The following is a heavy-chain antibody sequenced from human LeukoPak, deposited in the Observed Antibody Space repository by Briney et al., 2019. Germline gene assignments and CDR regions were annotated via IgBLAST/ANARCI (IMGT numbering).Heavy chain of an antibody. Sequence: GGSLILSCAASGFTFSSYAMSWVRQAPGKGLEWVSAVSGSGGSTYYADSVKGRFTISRDNSKNTLYLQMNSLRAEDTAVYYCAKGGYSSSWYSPFDYWGQGTLVTVSS. V-gene: IGHV3-23*01. CDR1: GFTFSSYA. CDR2: VSGSGGST. J-gene: IGHJ4*02. CDR3: AKGGYSSSWYSPFDY. D-gene: IGHD6-13*01.